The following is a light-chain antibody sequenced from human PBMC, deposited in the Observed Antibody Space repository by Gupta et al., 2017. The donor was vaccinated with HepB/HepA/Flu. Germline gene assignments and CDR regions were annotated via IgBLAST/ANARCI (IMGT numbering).Light chain of an antibody. CDR1: QSVGTY. CDR2: DAS. Sequence: EIVLTQSPATLSLSPGERATLSCRATQSVGTYLAWYQHKPGQAPRLLIYDASNRATGIPARFSGSGSGKDLTLTISSREQEDFAVYYCQQRSDWPLFTFGHGTRVDIK. CDR3: QQRSDWPLFT. J-gene: IGKJ3*01. V-gene: IGKV3-11*01.